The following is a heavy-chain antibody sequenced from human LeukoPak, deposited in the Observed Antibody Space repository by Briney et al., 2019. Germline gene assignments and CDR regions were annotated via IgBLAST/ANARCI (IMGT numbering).Heavy chain of an antibody. D-gene: IGHD3-22*01. CDR1: GFTFSSYW. J-gene: IGHJ4*02. V-gene: IGHV3-7*01. CDR3: ARDSSGFHFDY. CDR2: MKQDGSEK. Sequence: GGSLRLSCAASGFTFSSYWMSWVRQAPGKGLEWVANMKQDGSEKYYVDSVKGRFTISRDNARNSLYLQMNSLRAEDTAVYYCARDSSGFHFDYWGQGTLVTVSS.